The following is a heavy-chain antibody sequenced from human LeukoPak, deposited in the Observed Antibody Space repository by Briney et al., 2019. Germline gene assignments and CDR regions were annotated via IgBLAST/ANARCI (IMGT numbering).Heavy chain of an antibody. CDR1: GFAFSRYW. J-gene: IGHJ1*01. V-gene: IGHV3-7*01. Sequence: PGGSLRLSCVVSGFAFSRYWMGWVRQAPGKGLEWVANIQHDGAVKWYVDSAKGRFSISRDNTKNSLYPQMNSLRAEDTAIYYCAFFVREPQYWGPGTLVTVSS. D-gene: IGHD3-10*02. CDR3: AFFVREPQY. CDR2: IQHDGAVK.